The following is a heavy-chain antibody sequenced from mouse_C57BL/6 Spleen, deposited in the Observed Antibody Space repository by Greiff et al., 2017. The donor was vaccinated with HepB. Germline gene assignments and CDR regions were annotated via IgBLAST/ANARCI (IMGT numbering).Heavy chain of an antibody. D-gene: IGHD1-1*01. V-gene: IGHV1-82*01. CDR3: ARSSYYYGISYYFDY. CDR1: GYAFSSSW. CDR2: IYPGDGDT. Sequence: VQLQQSGPELVKPGASVKISCKASGYAFSSSWMNWVKQRPGKGLEWIGRIYPGDGDTNYNGKFKGKATLTADKSSSTAYMQLSSLTSEDSAVYFCARSSYYYGISYYFDYWGQGTTLTVSS. J-gene: IGHJ2*01.